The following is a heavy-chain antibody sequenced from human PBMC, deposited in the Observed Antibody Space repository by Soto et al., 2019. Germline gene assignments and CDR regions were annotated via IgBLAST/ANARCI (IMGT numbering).Heavy chain of an antibody. D-gene: IGHD2-8*01. J-gene: IGHJ3*02. V-gene: IGHV4-59*08. CDR3: ASTGVTDAFDI. CDR2: IYYSGST. CDR1: GGYIRSYY. Sequence: SETKSLTCTVSGGYIRSYYMSWIRQPPGKGLEWIGYIYYSGSTNYNPSLRSRVTISVDTSKNQFSLKLSSVTAADTAVYYCASTGVTDAFDIWGQGTMVTVSS.